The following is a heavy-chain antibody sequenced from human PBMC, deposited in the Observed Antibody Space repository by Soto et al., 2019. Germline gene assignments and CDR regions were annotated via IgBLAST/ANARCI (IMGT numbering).Heavy chain of an antibody. D-gene: IGHD3-9*01. CDR2: AYYSGST. V-gene: IGHV4-39*01. CDR1: GGSIISSRYY. Sequence: SETLSLTCTVSGGSIISSRYYWGWIRQPPGEGLKWIASAYYSGSTYYNASLQSRVTISVDTSRNQFSLRLSSVTAADTAIYYCTRQARGYDILTGPIPEYFDLWGRGTLVTVS. CDR3: TRQARGYDILTGPIPEYFDL. J-gene: IGHJ2*01.